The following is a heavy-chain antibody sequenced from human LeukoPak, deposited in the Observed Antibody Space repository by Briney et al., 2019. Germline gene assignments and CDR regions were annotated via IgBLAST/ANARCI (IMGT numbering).Heavy chain of an antibody. CDR2: IYYSGST. CDR3: ARNGGNSDYDY. D-gene: IGHD4-23*01. CDR1: GGSISSYY. Sequence: SETLSLTCTVSGGSISSYYWSWIRQPPGKGLEWIGYIYYSGSTNYNPSLKSRVTISVDTSKNQFSLKLSSVTAADTAVYYCARNGGNSDYDYWGQGTLVTVSA. J-gene: IGHJ4*02. V-gene: IGHV4-59*12.